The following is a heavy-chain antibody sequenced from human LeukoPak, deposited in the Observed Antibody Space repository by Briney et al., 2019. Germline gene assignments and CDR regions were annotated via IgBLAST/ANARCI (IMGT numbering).Heavy chain of an antibody. V-gene: IGHV3-23*01. J-gene: IGHJ4*02. CDR3: ANWPDGGHDRFDY. Sequence: GGSLRHSRAASGFTYSSYAMSWVRQAPGKGLEWVSAISASGGGTYYSDSVKGRFTISRDNSKNTLYLQMSSLRADDTAVYYCANWPDGGHDRFDYWGQGTLVTVSS. D-gene: IGHD5-12*01. CDR1: GFTYSSYA. CDR2: ISASGGGT.